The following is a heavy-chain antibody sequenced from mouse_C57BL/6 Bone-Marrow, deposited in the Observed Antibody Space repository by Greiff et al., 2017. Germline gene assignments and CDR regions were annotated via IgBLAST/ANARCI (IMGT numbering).Heavy chain of an antibody. CDR2: IYPGSGST. V-gene: IGHV1-55*01. CDR3: ARALYDYGNYFDY. D-gene: IGHD2-4*01. J-gene: IGHJ2*01. CDR1: GYTFTSYW. Sequence: QVQLKQPGAELVKPGASVKMSCKASGYTFTSYWITWVKQRPGQGLEWIGDIYPGSGSTNYNEKFKSKATLTVDTSSSTAYMQLSSLTSEDSAVYYCARALYDYGNYFDYWGQGTTLTVSS.